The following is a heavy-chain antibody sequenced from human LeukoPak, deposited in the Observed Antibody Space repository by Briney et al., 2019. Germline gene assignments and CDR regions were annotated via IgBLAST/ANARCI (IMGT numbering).Heavy chain of an antibody. Sequence: ASVKVSCKASGYTLTSYGISWVRQAPGQGLEWMGWISAYNGNTNYAQKLQGRVTMTTDTSTSTAYMELRSLRSDDTAVYYCARSKETVGEGNWFDPWGQGTPVTVSS. CDR2: ISAYNGNT. CDR3: ARSKETVGEGNWFDP. J-gene: IGHJ5*02. D-gene: IGHD4-17*01. CDR1: GYTLTSYG. V-gene: IGHV1-18*01.